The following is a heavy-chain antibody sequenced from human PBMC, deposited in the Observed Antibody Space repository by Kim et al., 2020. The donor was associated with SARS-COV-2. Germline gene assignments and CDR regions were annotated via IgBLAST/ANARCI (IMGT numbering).Heavy chain of an antibody. Sequence: SETLSLTCAVSGGSMSGFYWSWIRQPPGRGLDWIGDIYYTGSSTSYNPSLKSRVTISVDTSRNHFSLTLSSLTAADTAVSSCARHILGGRAGFTWFALWG. CDR3: ARHILGGRAGFTWFAL. CDR2: IYYTGSST. J-gene: IGHJ5*02. V-gene: IGHV4-59*08. D-gene: IGHD3-16*01. CDR1: GGSMSGFY.